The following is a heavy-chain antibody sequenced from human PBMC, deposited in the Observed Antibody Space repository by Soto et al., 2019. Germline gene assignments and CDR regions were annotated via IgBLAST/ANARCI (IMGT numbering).Heavy chain of an antibody. CDR2: IWYDGSNK. CDR1: GFTFSSYG. D-gene: IGHD5-12*01. V-gene: IGHV3-33*01. Sequence: PGGSLRLSCAASGFTFSSYGMHWVRQAPGKGLEWVAVIWYDGSNKYYADSVKGRFTISRDNSKNTLYLQMNSLRAEDTAVYYCAESGYSGYDLDYYGMDVWGQGTTVTVSS. CDR3: AESGYSGYDLDYYGMDV. J-gene: IGHJ6*02.